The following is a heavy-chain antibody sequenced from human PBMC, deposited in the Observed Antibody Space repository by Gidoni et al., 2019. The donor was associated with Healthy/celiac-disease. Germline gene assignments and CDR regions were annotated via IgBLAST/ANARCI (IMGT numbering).Heavy chain of an antibody. V-gene: IGHV3-23*01. CDR3: AKDLLEVTRADYYYMDV. J-gene: IGHJ6*03. D-gene: IGHD2-21*02. CDR1: GFTVSSYA. Sequence: EVQLLESGGGLVQPGGSVRLSCAASGFTVSSYAMSWVRQAPGKGLEWVSAISGSGGSTYSADSVKGRFTISRDNSKNTLYLQMNSLRAEDTAVYYCAKDLLEVTRADYYYMDVWGKGTTVTVSS. CDR2: ISGSGGST.